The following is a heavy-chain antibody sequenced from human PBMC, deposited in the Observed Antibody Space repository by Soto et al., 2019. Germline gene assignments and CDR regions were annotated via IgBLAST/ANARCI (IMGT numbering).Heavy chain of an antibody. Sequence: LCGGSISSGGYYWSWIRQHPGKGLEWIGYIYYSGSTYYNPSLKSRVTISVDTSKNQFSLKLSSVTAADTAVYYCARSLTTVTDDAFDIWGQGTMVTVSS. J-gene: IGHJ3*02. CDR3: ARSLTTVTDDAFDI. CDR2: IYYSGST. CDR1: GGSISSGGYY. D-gene: IGHD4-17*01. V-gene: IGHV4-31*02.